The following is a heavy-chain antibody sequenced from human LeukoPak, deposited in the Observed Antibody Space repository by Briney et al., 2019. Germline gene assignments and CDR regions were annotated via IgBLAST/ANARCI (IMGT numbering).Heavy chain of an antibody. CDR2: IYTSGST. D-gene: IGHD3-10*01. CDR3: ARVPTYYYGSGSYLYFDY. V-gene: IGHV4-39*01. CDR1: GGSISSSSYY. J-gene: IGHJ4*02. Sequence: SETLSLTCTVSGGSISSSSYYWGWIRQPPGKGLEWIGRIYTSGSTYYNPSLKSRVTISVDTSKNQFSLKLSSVTAADTAVYYCARVPTYYYGSGSYLYFDYWGQGTLVTVSS.